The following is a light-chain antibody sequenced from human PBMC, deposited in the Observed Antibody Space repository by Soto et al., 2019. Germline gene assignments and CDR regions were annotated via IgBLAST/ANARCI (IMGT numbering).Light chain of an antibody. CDR3: QTWGTGLV. J-gene: IGLJ2*01. CDR2: LNSDGSH. V-gene: IGLV4-69*01. CDR1: XXXSSYA. Sequence: QPVLTQSPSASASLGXXVKLTCTXXXXXSSYAIAWHQQQPEKGPRYLMKLNSDGSHSKGDGIPDRFSGSSSGAERYLTISSLQSEDEADYYCQTWGTGLVFGGGTKLTVL.